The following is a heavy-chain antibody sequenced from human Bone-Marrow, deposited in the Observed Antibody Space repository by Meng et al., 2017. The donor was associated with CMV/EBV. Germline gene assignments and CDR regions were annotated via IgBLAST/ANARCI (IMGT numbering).Heavy chain of an antibody. Sequence: SGFTFSSYALTWVRQAPGKGLEWVSSISGSGGSTYYADSVRGRFTISRDSSTNMVYLQMNSLRAEDTALYYCAKAECSSTRCFNFDYWGQGTLVTVSS. CDR1: GFTFSSYA. J-gene: IGHJ4*02. CDR3: AKAECSSTRCFNFDY. V-gene: IGHV3-23*01. CDR2: ISGSGGST. D-gene: IGHD2-2*01.